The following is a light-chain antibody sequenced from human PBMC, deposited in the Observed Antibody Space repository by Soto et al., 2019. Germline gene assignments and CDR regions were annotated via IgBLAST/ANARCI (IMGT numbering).Light chain of an antibody. J-gene: IGKJ3*01. CDR3: QQSYSSPVT. V-gene: IGKV1-39*01. CDR2: AAS. Sequence: DIQMTQSPFSLSASVGDRVTITCRASQSIGSNLNWYQQKAGKGPRLLIFAASSLQTGVPSTFSGSGSGTDFTLTISILQPEDVATYYCQQSYSSPVTFGPGTKVEIK. CDR1: QSIGSN.